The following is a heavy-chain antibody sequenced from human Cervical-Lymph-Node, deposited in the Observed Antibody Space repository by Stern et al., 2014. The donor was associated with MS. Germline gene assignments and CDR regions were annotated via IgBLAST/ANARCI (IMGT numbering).Heavy chain of an antibody. D-gene: IGHD6-13*01. Sequence: VQLVESGGRVVQPGRTLRLSCAASGIAFSGYAMHWVRQAPGKGLALVACISDDGTSIYYTDSVRGRFTISRDNSKTTLYLQLSSLRPEDTAVYYCARQDQRLVTFDNWGQGTLVTVSS. J-gene: IGHJ4*02. V-gene: IGHV3-30*04. CDR1: GIAFSGYA. CDR2: ISDDGTSI. CDR3: ARQDQRLVTFDN.